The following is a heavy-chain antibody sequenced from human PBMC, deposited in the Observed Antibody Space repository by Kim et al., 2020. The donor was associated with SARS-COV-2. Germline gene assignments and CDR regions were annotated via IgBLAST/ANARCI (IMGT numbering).Heavy chain of an antibody. CDR2: EE. Sequence: EEYYVDSVRGRFTISRDNAENALHLKVSSLRVEDTAVYYCASAVFRAETDHWGQGTLVTVSS. V-gene: IGHV3-7*03. CDR3: ASAVFRAETDH. J-gene: IGHJ4*02. D-gene: IGHD1-26*01.